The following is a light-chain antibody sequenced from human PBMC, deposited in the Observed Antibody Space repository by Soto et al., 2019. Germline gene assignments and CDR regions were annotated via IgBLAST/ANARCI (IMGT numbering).Light chain of an antibody. V-gene: IGLV2-14*03. Sequence: QSALTQPASVSGSPGQSITISCTGNSNDVGGYNYISWYQHHPGKAPKLMIYDVANRPSGVSNRFSGSKSGNTASLTISGLQAEDEADYYCSSYRSRSTLVFGGGTKLTVL. CDR1: SNDVGGYNY. CDR2: DVA. J-gene: IGLJ2*01. CDR3: SSYRSRSTLV.